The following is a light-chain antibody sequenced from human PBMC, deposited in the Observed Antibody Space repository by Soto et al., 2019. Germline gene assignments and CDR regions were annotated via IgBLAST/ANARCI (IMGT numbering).Light chain of an antibody. CDR2: DDS. V-gene: IGLV1-40*01. CDR3: QSYDSSLSVL. CDR1: SSNIGAGYD. J-gene: IGLJ2*01. Sequence: QAVVTQPPSVSGAPGQRVTISCTGSSSNIGAGYDVHWYQHLPGTAPKLLIYDDSNRPSGVPDRFSGSKSGTSASLAITGLQAEDEADYYCQSYDSSLSVLFGGGTKLTVL.